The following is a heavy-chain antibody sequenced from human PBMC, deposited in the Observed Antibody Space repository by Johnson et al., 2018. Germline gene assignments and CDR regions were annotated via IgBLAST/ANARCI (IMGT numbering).Heavy chain of an antibody. CDR2: ISYDGSNK. CDR1: GFTFSSYG. CDR3: ARTHYYYYMDV. J-gene: IGHJ6*03. V-gene: IGHV3-30*03. Sequence: VQLLESGGGVVQPGRSLRLSCAASGFTFSSYGIHWVRQAPGKGLEWVAVISYDGSNKYYADSVKGRFTISRDNSKNTLYLQMNSLRAEDTAVYYCARTHYYYYMDVWGKGTTITVSS.